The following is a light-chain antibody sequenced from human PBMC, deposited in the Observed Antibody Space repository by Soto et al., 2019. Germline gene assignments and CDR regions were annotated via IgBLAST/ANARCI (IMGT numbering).Light chain of an antibody. Sequence: QSVLTQPPSVSAAPGQKVTISCSGSSSNIGNNYVSWYQQLPGTAPKLLIYENNKRPSGIPDRFSGSKSGTSATLGITGLQTGDEADYYCGTWASSLGVFGGGTKLTVL. CDR1: SSNIGNNY. V-gene: IGLV1-51*02. CDR2: ENN. CDR3: GTWASSLGV. J-gene: IGLJ2*01.